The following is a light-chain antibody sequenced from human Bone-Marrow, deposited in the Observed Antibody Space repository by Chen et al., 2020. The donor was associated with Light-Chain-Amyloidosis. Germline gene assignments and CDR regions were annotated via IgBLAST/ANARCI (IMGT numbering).Light chain of an antibody. CDR3: QVWDRSSDRPV. CDR2: DDS. V-gene: IGLV3-21*02. Sequence: SYVLTHPSSGSAVPGQTATIACGGNNIGSTSVNWYQQTPGQAPLLVVYDDSDRPSGIPERLSGSNSGNTATLTISRVEAGNEADYYCQVWDRSSDRPVFGGGTKLTVL. CDR1: NIGSTS. J-gene: IGLJ3*02.